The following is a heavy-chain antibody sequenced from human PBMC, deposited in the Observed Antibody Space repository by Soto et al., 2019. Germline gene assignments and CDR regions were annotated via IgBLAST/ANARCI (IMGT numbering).Heavy chain of an antibody. CDR2: ISSISSTI. CDR1: GFTFSSYS. D-gene: IGHD3-3*01. Sequence: EVQLVESGGGLVQPGGSLRLSCAASGFTFSSYSMNWVRQAPGKWLEWVSYISSISSTIYYADSVKGRFTISRDKTKNSLYLQMNSLSAEDSAVYYCARFTPFGLVPGFDYWGQGTLVTVSS. CDR3: ARFTPFGLVPGFDY. J-gene: IGHJ4*02. V-gene: IGHV3-48*01.